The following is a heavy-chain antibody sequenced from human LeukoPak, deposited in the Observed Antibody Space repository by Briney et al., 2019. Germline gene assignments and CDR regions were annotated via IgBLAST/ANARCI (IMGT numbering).Heavy chain of an antibody. J-gene: IGHJ6*02. CDR2: IYYSGST. D-gene: IGHD3-3*01. V-gene: IGHV4-59*01. CDR1: GGSISNFY. CDR3: ARLAFYDFWSGFRI. Sequence: SETLSLTCTVSGGSISNFYWSWTRQPPGKGLEWIGYIYYSGSTNYNPSLKSRVTISVDTSKNQFSLKLTSVTAADTAVYYCARLAFYDFWSGFRIWGQGTTVTVSS.